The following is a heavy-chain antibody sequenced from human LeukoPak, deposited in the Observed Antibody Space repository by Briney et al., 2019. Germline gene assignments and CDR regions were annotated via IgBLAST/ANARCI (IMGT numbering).Heavy chain of an antibody. D-gene: IGHD6-19*01. CDR1: GFTFSSYG. CDR3: AKDLGSSGWPKGFDY. CDR2: ISYDGSNK. J-gene: IGHJ4*02. Sequence: GGSLRLSCAASGFTFSSYGMHWVRQAPRKGLEWVAVISYDGSNKYYADSVKGRFTISRDNSKNTLYLQMNSLRAEDTAVYYCAKDLGSSGWPKGFDYWGQGTLVTVSS. V-gene: IGHV3-30*18.